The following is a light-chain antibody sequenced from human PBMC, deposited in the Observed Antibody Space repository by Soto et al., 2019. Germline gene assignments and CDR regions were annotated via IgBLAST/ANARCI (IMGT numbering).Light chain of an antibody. V-gene: IGKV1-5*03. CDR3: QQYYTYPWT. J-gene: IGKJ1*01. Sequence: DIQMTQSPSTLSGSVGDRVTITCQASQTISSWLAWYQQKPGKAPKLLIYKASTLKSGVPSRFSGSGSGTEFTLTISSLLPDDFATYFCQQYYTYPWTFGQGTKVDI. CDR1: QTISSW. CDR2: KAS.